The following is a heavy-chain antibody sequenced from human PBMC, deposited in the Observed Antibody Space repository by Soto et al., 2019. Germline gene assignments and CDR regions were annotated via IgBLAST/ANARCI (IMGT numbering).Heavy chain of an antibody. CDR1: GGSTSGNY. CDR2: IYSSGRT. CDR3: ARDFDVNTALDYWYFDL. J-gene: IGHJ2*01. Sequence: QVQLQESGPGPVKASETLSLTCTLSGGSTSGNYWSWIRQPPGKGLEWIGRIYSSGRTHYNPSPKIRVTMSVSTNHFSLKLYSVTAADTAVYYCARDFDVNTALDYWYFDLWGRGTLVTVSS. V-gene: IGHV4-4*07. D-gene: IGHD5-18*01.